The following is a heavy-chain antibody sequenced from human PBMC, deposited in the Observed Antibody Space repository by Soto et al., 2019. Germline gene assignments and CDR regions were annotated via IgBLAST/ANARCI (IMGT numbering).Heavy chain of an antibody. CDR1: GYSISSGYY. CDR3: ARDGGPYCSSTSCYEPRNWFDP. J-gene: IGHJ5*02. D-gene: IGHD2-2*01. CDR2: IYHSGST. Sequence: SETLSLTCAVSGYSISSGYYWGWIRQPPGKGLEWIGSIYHSGSTYYNPSLKSRVTISVDTSKNQFSLKLSSVTAADTAVYYCARDGGPYCSSTSCYEPRNWFDPWGQGTLVTVSS. V-gene: IGHV4-38-2*02.